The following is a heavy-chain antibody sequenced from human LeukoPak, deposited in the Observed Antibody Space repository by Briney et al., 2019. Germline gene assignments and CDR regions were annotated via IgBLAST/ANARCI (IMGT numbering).Heavy chain of an antibody. CDR3: ASRLASDYSDNDDAFDI. J-gene: IGHJ3*02. CDR1: GGSISSSSYF. CDR2: IYYSGST. V-gene: IGHV4-39*02. D-gene: IGHD4-17*01. Sequence: PLETLSLTCTVSGGSISSSSYFWGWIRQPPGKGLEWIESIYYSGSTYHNPSLRSRVTISVDTAKNHFSLKLNSVTAADTAVYYCASRLASDYSDNDDAFDIWGQGTMVTVSS.